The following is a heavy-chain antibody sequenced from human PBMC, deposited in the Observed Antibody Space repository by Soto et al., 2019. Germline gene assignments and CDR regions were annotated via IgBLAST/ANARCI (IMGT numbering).Heavy chain of an antibody. D-gene: IGHD2-8*01. Sequence: EVQVVESGGGLVQPGGSLRLSCAASGFTFSSHWMTWVRQVPGKGLEWVANINQDGSDQHYVDSVKGRFTISRDNAKNSLCLHMNSLRVEDTAVYYCATSMRHTLNPWGQGTLVTVSS. J-gene: IGHJ5*02. CDR1: GFTFSSHW. CDR2: INQDGSDQ. CDR3: ATSMRHTLNP. V-gene: IGHV3-7*01.